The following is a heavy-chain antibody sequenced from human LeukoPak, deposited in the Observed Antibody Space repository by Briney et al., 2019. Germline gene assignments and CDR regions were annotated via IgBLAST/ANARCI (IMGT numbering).Heavy chain of an antibody. CDR3: ASGSRN. CDR2: IYSGGST. V-gene: IGHV3-53*04. CDR1: EFIGSSTY. Sequence: PGGSLRLSWAASEFIGSSTYMSWVRQAPGKELEWVSVIYSGGSTYYADSVKGRFTISRHNSINTLYLQMNSLKTEDTAVYYCASGSRNWGQGTLVTVSS. D-gene: IGHD1-14*01. J-gene: IGHJ4*02.